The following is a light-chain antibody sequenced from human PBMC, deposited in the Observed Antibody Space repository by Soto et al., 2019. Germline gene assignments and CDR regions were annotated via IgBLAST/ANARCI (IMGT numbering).Light chain of an antibody. CDR2: WAS. Sequence: DIVMTQSPDSLTLSLGERATINCKSSQNLLYSSNNKNYLTWYQQKPGQPPKLLIYWASTRESGVPDRFSGSGSGTYFTLTISSLQAEDVAVYYCQQYYSTPFTFGPGTKVDI. CDR3: QQYYSTPFT. J-gene: IGKJ3*01. CDR1: QNLLYSSNNKNY. V-gene: IGKV4-1*01.